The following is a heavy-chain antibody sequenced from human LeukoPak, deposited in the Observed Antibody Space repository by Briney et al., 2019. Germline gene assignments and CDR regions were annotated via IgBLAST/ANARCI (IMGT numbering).Heavy chain of an antibody. CDR3: AKDSSSWYLGAFDI. V-gene: IGHV3-9*01. J-gene: IGHJ3*02. CDR1: GFTFSNYN. D-gene: IGHD6-13*01. Sequence: GGSLRLSCAASGFTFSNYNMNWVRQAPGKGLEWVSGISWSSGTIGYADSVKGRFTISRDNAKNSLYLQMNSLRAEDTALYYCAKDSSSWYLGAFDIWGQGTMVTVSS. CDR2: ISWSSGTI.